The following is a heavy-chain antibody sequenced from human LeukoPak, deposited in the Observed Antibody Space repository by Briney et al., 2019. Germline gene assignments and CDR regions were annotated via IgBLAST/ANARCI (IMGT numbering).Heavy chain of an antibody. D-gene: IGHD6-19*01. CDR3: ATGLTKGYSSGWYFRRRYYYGMDV. J-gene: IGHJ6*02. CDR2: INAGNGNT. V-gene: IGHV1-3*01. Sequence: GASVKVSCKASGYTFTSYAMHWVRQAPGQRLEWMGWINAGNGNTKYSQKFQGRVTMTEDTSTDTAYMELSSLRSEDTAVYYCATGLTKGYSSGWYFRRRYYYGMDVWGQGTTVTVSS. CDR1: GYTFTSYA.